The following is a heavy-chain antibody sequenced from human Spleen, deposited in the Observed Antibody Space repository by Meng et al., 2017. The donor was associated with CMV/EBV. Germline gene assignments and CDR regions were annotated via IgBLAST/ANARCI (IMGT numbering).Heavy chain of an antibody. D-gene: IGHD2-2*01. CDR3: ARGASDIVVVPAPGYSGSWD. Sequence: SLAMNWVRQPPGKGLELVSSISSSSSYIYYADSVKGRFTISRDNAKNSLYLQMNSLRAEDTAVYYCARGASDIVVVPAPGYSGSWDWGQGTLVTVSS. V-gene: IGHV3-21*01. CDR2: ISSSSSYI. CDR1: SLA. J-gene: IGHJ4*02.